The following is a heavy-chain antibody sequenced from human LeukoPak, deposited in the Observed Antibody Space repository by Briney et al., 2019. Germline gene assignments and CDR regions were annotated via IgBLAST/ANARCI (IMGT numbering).Heavy chain of an antibody. V-gene: IGHV4-61*02. CDR3: ARPSSTRSPRWFDP. Sequence: PSETLSLTCTVSGYSISSGYYWSWIRQPAGKGLEWIGRIYTSGSTNYNPALKSRVTISVDTSKNQFSLRLSSVTAADTAVYYCARPSSTRSPRWFDPWGQGTLVTVSS. J-gene: IGHJ5*02. D-gene: IGHD2-2*01. CDR2: IYTSGST. CDR1: GYSISSGYY.